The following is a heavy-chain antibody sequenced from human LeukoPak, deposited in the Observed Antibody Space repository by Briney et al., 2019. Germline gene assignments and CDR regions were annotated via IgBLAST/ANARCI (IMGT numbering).Heavy chain of an antibody. Sequence: GGSLRLFCAASGFTFSSYGMHWVRQAPGKGLEWVAVIWYDGSNKYYADYLKGRFTISRDNSKNTLYLQMNSLRAEDTAVYYCAKSGIAAPHPNFDYWGQGTLVTVSS. CDR3: AKSGIAAPHPNFDY. V-gene: IGHV3-33*06. CDR1: GFTFSSYG. CDR2: IWYDGSNK. D-gene: IGHD6-13*01. J-gene: IGHJ4*02.